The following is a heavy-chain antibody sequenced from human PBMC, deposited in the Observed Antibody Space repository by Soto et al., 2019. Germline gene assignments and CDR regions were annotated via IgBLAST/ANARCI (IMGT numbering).Heavy chain of an antibody. CDR1: GFTFSSYA. CDR2: ISGTYGT. CDR3: AKAYSTGWSEGYFDY. J-gene: IGHJ4*02. D-gene: IGHD6-19*01. Sequence: EVQLLDSGGGLIQPGGSLRLSCAASGFTFSSYAMGWFRQAPGKGLEWVSSISGTYGTHYADSVRGRFTISTDNSKSTLYLHMTGLRAEDTALYYCAKAYSTGWSEGYFDYWGQGTLVTVSS. V-gene: IGHV3-23*01.